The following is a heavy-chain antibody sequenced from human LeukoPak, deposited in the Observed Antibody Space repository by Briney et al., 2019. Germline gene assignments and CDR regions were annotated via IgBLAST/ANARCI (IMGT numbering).Heavy chain of an antibody. D-gene: IGHD3-9*01. CDR2: ISGSGGST. CDR1: GFTFSSYG. Sequence: PGGSLRLSCAASGFTFSSYGMSWVRQAPGKGLEWVSAISGSGGSTYYADSVKGRFTISRDNSKNTLYLQMNSLRAEDTAVYYCAKESPPVIRYFDWFPPPGLENWGQGTLVTVSS. V-gene: IGHV3-23*01. J-gene: IGHJ4*02. CDR3: AKESPPVIRYFDWFPPPGLEN.